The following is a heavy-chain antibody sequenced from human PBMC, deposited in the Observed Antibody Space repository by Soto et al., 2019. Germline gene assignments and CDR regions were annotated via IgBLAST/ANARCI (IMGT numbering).Heavy chain of an antibody. CDR2: IYPNSGGT. CDR1: GYSFTGHY. V-gene: IGHV1-2*02. CDR3: AAVTGGVTLDY. D-gene: IGHD6-19*01. Sequence: QVQLVQSGADVKKPGASVKVSCKASGYSFTGHYMHWVRQAPGQGLEWMGWIYPNSGGTSYAQKFQGRVTMTRDTSISTAYMELSRLRSDDTAVYYCAAVTGGVTLDYWGQGTLVTVSS. J-gene: IGHJ4*02.